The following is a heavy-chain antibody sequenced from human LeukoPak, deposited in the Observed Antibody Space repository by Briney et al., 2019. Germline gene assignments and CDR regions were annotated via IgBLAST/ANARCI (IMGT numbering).Heavy chain of an antibody. J-gene: IGHJ5*02. CDR3: ARVGDWNPYYPPLNGFDP. CDR1: GFTFSSYG. CDR2: IRYDGSNK. Sequence: GGSLRLSCAASGFTFSSYGMHWVRQAPGKGLEWVAFIRYDGSNKYYADSVKGRFTISRDNSKNTLYLQMNSLRSDDTAVYYCARVGDWNPYYPPLNGFDPWGQGTLVTVSS. D-gene: IGHD1-1*01. V-gene: IGHV3-30*02.